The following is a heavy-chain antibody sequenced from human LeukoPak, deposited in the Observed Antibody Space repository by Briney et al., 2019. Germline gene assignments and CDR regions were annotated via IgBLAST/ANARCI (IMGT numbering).Heavy chain of an antibody. CDR1: GGSILTTNW. CDR3: ARESGAFSPFGF. D-gene: IGHD1-26*01. V-gene: IGHV4-4*02. J-gene: IGHJ4*02. CDR2: VHLSGAS. Sequence: ASGTLSLTCAVSGGSILTTNWWSWVRQPPGKGLEWIGEVHLSGASNYNPSLKSRVSMSIDKSRNQLSLELTSVTAADTAICYCARESGAFSPFGFWSQGTLVTVSS.